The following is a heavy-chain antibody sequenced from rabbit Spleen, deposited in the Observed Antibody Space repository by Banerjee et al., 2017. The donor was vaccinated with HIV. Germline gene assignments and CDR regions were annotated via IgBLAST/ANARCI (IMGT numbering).Heavy chain of an antibody. CDR2: IDAGSSGFT. CDR1: GFSFSNKAV. CDR3: ARDTASSFSSYGMDL. J-gene: IGHJ6*01. Sequence: QEQLVESGGGLVKPEGSLTLSCTASGFSFSNKAVMCWVRQAPGKGLEWIACIDAGSSGFTYFATWAKGRFTISKTSSTTVTLQMTRLTAADTATYFCARDTASSFSSYGMDLWGPGTLVTVS. V-gene: IGHV1S45*01. D-gene: IGHD8-1*01.